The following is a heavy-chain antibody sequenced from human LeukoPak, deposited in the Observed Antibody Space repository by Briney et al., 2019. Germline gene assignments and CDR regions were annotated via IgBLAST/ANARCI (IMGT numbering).Heavy chain of an antibody. J-gene: IGHJ4*02. Sequence: GGSLRLSCAASGFTFDDYTMHWVRQAPGKGLEWVSLISWDGGSTYYADSVKGRFTISRDNSKNSLYLQMNSLRAEDTAVYYCAKLRGGTTRNSYDYWGQGTLVTVSS. V-gene: IGHV3-43*01. CDR2: ISWDGGST. CDR1: GFTFDDYT. D-gene: IGHD1-7*01. CDR3: AKLRGGTTRNSYDY.